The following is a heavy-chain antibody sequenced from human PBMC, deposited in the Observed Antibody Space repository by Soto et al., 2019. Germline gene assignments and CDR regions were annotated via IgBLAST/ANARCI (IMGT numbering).Heavy chain of an antibody. D-gene: IGHD4-17*01. Sequence: SETLSLTCTVSGGSISSYYWSWIRQPPGKGLEWIGYIYYSGSTNYNPSLKSRVTISVDTSKNQFSLKLSSVTAADTAVYYCARDSDDYQQDYYYGMDVWGQGTTVTVSS. CDR1: GGSISSYY. CDR3: ARDSDDYQQDYYYGMDV. CDR2: IYYSGST. V-gene: IGHV4-59*01. J-gene: IGHJ6*02.